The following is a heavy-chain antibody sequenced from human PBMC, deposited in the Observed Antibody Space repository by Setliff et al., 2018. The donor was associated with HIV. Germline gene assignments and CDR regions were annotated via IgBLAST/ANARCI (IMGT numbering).Heavy chain of an antibody. D-gene: IGHD6-19*01. CDR2: INAGDDNT. CDR3: ARGSCSGCYLSDY. J-gene: IGHJ4*02. V-gene: IGHV1-3*01. CDR1: GYTFSTNA. Sequence: GASVKVSCKAFGYTFSTNAIHWVRQAPGQRLEWMGYINAGDDNTRYSEKFQGRVTITRDTPANTAYMELSSLRSKDTAVYYCARGSCSGCYLSDYWGLGTLVTVSS.